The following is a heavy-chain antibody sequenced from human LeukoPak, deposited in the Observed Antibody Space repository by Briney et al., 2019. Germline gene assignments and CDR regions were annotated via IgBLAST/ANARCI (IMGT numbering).Heavy chain of an antibody. CDR1: GFTFSSYS. CDR2: ISSSSSYI. CDR3: VSSHYYGSGSSLTGFDP. V-gene: IGHV3-21*01. Sequence: GGSLRLSCAASGFTFSSYSMNWVRQAPGKGLEWVSSISSSSSYIYYADSVKGRFTISRDNAKNSLYLQMNSLRAEDTAVYYCVSSHYYGSGSSLTGFDPWGQGTLVTVSS. J-gene: IGHJ5*02. D-gene: IGHD3-10*01.